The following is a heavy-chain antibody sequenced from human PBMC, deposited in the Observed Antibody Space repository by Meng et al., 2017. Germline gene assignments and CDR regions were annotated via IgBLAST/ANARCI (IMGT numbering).Heavy chain of an antibody. V-gene: IGHV4-34*01. CDR1: GGSFSGYY. CDR2: IKHSGST. Sequence: SDTLSLTFAVYGGSFSGYYWSGTRQLPGKGLEWIGEIKHSGSTNYNPSLKSRVTISVDTSTNQFSLKLSSVTAADTPVYYCARGLVGFYNWFDPWGQGTLVTVSS. J-gene: IGHJ5*02. CDR3: ARGLVGFYNWFDP. D-gene: IGHD2-8*02.